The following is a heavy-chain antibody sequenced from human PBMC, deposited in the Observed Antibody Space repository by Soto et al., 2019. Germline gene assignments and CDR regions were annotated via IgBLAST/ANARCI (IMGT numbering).Heavy chain of an antibody. CDR1: GYTFTSYG. Sequence: QVQLVQSGAEVKKPGASVKVSCKASGYTFTSYGISWVRQAPGQGLGWRGWISAYNGNTNYAQKLQGRVTMTTDTSTSTAYMELRSLRSDDTAVYYCARDVAVAGAGGYDAFDIWGQGTMVTVSS. V-gene: IGHV1-18*01. D-gene: IGHD6-19*01. J-gene: IGHJ3*02. CDR2: ISAYNGNT. CDR3: ARDVAVAGAGGYDAFDI.